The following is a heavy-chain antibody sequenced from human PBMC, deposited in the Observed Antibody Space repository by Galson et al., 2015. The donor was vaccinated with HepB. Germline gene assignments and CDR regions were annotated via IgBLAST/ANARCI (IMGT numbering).Heavy chain of an antibody. CDR1: GFTFSSYA. CDR3: AKVQYDILTGYQW. CDR2: ISGSGGST. J-gene: IGHJ4*02. Sequence: SLRLSCAASGFTFSSYAMSWVRQAPGKGLEWVSAISGSGGSTYYADSVKGRFTISRDNSKNTLYLQMNSLRAEDTAVYYCAKVQYDILTGYQWWGQGTLVTVSS. V-gene: IGHV3-23*01. D-gene: IGHD3-9*01.